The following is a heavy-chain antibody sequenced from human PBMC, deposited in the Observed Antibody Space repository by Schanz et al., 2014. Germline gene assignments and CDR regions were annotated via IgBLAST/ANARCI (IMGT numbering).Heavy chain of an antibody. CDR3: AKHVRSLTGNDY. D-gene: IGHD3-9*01. CDR1: GFTFSTTW. J-gene: IGHJ4*02. V-gene: IGHV3-23*04. CDR2: MIGSGSSV. Sequence: EVQLVESGGGLIKPGGSLRLSCLASGFTFSTTWMNWVRQAPGKGLEWVSRMIGSGSSVFYADSVKGRFTISRDNSKNTLYLQVNSLRAEDTAVYYCAKHVRSLTGNDYWGQGTLVTVSS.